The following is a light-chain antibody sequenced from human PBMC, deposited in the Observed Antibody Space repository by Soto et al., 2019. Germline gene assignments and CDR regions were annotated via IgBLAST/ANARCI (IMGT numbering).Light chain of an antibody. CDR1: QSVSSSF. Sequence: EIVLTQSPGTLSLSPGERATLSCRASQSVSSSFLAWYQQKPGQAPRLLIFGASSRATRIPDRFSGSASGIAFTLTISRLEPEDFAVYFCQYFGSSPLTFGQGTKVEIK. CDR2: GAS. V-gene: IGKV3-20*01. J-gene: IGKJ1*01. CDR3: QYFGSSPLT.